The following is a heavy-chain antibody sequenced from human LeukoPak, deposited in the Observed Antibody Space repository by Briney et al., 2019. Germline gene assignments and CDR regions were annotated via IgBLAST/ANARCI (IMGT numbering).Heavy chain of an antibody. CDR2: IYYSGST. CDR3: ARERQRRFDY. CDR1: GGSISSYY. J-gene: IGHJ4*02. Sequence: PSETLSLTCTVSGGSISSYYWSWIRQPPGKGLEWIGYIYYSGSTNYNPSLKGRVTISVDTSKNQFSLKLSSVTAADTAVYYCARERQRRFDYWGQGTLVTVSS. V-gene: IGHV4-59*01. D-gene: IGHD6-25*01.